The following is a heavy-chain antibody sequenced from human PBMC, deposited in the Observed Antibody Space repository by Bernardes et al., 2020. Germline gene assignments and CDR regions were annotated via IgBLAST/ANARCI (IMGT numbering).Heavy chain of an antibody. Sequence: SGPTLVKPTQTLTLTCTLSGFSLSTSGVGVGWIRQPPGKAPEWLALIYWDDDKRYSPSLKSRLTIIRDTSKNQVVLTMTNMDPVDTATYYCYFLRLGELSFDYWGQGTLVTVSS. CDR2: IYWDDDK. CDR1: GFSLSTSGVG. J-gene: IGHJ4*02. D-gene: IGHD3-16*02. V-gene: IGHV2-5*02. CDR3: YFLRLGELSFDY.